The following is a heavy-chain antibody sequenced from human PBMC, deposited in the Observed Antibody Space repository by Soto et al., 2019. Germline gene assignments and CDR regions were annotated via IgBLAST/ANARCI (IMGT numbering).Heavy chain of an antibody. CDR1: GFTFSSYA. D-gene: IGHD2-15*01. CDR3: ARDAGYQEVVAAIA. V-gene: IGHV3-30-3*01. Sequence: PGGSLRLSCAASGFTFSSYAMHWVRQAPGKGLEWVAVISYDGSNKYYADSVKGRFTISRDNSKNTLYPQMNSLRAEDTAVYYCARDAGYQEVVAAIAWGQGTLVTVSS. J-gene: IGHJ4*02. CDR2: ISYDGSNK.